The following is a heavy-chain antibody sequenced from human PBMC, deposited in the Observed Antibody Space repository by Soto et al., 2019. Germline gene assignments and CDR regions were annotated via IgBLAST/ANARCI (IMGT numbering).Heavy chain of an antibody. CDR2: IYYSGST. V-gene: IGHV4-31*03. CDR3: ARVGEFFMDV. CDR1: GGSISSGGYY. Sequence: PSETLSLTCTVSGGSISSGGYYWSWIRQHPGKGLEWIGYIYYSGSTYYNPSLKSRVTISVDTSKNQFSLKLSSATAADTAVYYCARVGEFFMDVWGQGTTVTVSS. D-gene: IGHD3-10*01. J-gene: IGHJ6*02.